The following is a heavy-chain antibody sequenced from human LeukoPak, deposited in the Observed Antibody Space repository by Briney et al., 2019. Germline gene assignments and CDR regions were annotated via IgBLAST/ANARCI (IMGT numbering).Heavy chain of an antibody. CDR3: ARDYYGSAFDP. V-gene: IGHV1-46*01. D-gene: IGHD3-10*01. J-gene: IGHJ5*02. CDR2: IIPIFGTA. CDR1: GYTFTGYY. Sequence: ASVKVSCKASGYTFTGYYMHWVRQAPGQGLEWMGGIIPIFGTANYAQKFQGRVTMTRDTSTSTVYMELSSLRSEDTAVYYCARDYYGSAFDPWGQGTLVTVSS.